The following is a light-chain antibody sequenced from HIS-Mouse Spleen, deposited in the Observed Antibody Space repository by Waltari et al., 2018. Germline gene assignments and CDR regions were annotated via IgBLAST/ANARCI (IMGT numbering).Light chain of an antibody. J-gene: IGLJ3*02. CDR2: EGS. CDR3: CSYAGSSTWV. V-gene: IGLV2-23*01. CDR1: SSDVGSYTL. Sequence: QSALPQPASVSGSPGQSTPIPCTGTSSDVGSYTLVSWYQQHPGKAPKLMIYEGSKRPSGVSNRFSGSKSGNTASLTISGLQAEDEADYYCCSYAGSSTWVFGGGTKLTVL.